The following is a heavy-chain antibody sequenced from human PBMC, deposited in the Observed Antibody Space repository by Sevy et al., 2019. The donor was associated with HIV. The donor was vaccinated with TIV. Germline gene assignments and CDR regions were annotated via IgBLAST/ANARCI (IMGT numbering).Heavy chain of an antibody. Sequence: LTCAASGFTFSSYWMHWVRQAPGKGLVWVSRINSDGSSTSYADSVKGRFTISRDNAKNTLYLQMNSLRAEDTAVYYCARERCSGGSCYFDYWGQGTLVTVSS. J-gene: IGHJ4*02. CDR3: ARERCSGGSCYFDY. CDR1: GFTFSSYW. V-gene: IGHV3-74*01. CDR2: INSDGSST. D-gene: IGHD2-15*01.